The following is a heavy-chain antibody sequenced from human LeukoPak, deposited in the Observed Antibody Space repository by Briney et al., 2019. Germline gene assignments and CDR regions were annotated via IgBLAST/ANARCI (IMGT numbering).Heavy chain of an antibody. CDR2: ISGSGGST. V-gene: IGHV3-23*01. CDR1: GFTFSSYA. Sequence: GGSLRLSCAASGFTFSSYAMSWVRQAPGKGLEWVSAISGSGGSTYYADPVKGRFTISRDNSKNTLYLQMNSLRAEDTAVYYCAKEPRKRTGYSSGWYERYWGQGTLVTVSS. J-gene: IGHJ4*02. CDR3: AKEPRKRTGYSSGWYERY. D-gene: IGHD6-19*01.